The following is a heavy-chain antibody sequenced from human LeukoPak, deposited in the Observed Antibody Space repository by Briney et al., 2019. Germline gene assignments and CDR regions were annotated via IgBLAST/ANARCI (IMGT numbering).Heavy chain of an antibody. CDR2: IYYSGST. CDR3: ARQRVTRFLY. D-gene: IGHD4-23*01. J-gene: IGHJ4*02. CDR1: GGSISSSSYY. Sequence: PSETVSLTCTVSGGSISSSSYYWGWVRQPPGKGREWIGSIYYSGSTYYNPSLKSRVTISVDTSKNQLYLNMSSVAAADTYVYYSARQRVTRFLYWCQGTLVTVSS. V-gene: IGHV4-39*01.